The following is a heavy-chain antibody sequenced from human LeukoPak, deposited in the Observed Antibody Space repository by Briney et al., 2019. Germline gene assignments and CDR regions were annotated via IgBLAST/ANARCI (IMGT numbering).Heavy chain of an antibody. CDR2: IIPIFGTA. D-gene: IGHD3-16*02. Sequence: SVKVSSKASGGTFSSYAISWVRQAPGQGLEWMGGIIPIFGTANYAQKFQGRVTITADESTSTAYMELSSLRSEDTAVYYCARDRGLRLGELSPRGYYFDYWGQGTLVTVSS. CDR1: GGTFSSYA. CDR3: ARDRGLRLGELSPRGYYFDY. J-gene: IGHJ4*02. V-gene: IGHV1-69*13.